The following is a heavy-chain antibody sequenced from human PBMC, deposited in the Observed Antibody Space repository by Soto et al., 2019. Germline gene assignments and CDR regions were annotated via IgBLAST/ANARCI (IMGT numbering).Heavy chain of an antibody. CDR3: AKDRRAGGNYGFYSDF. D-gene: IGHD1-7*01. J-gene: IGHJ4*02. V-gene: IGHV3-23*01. CDR1: GFTFSSYG. Sequence: EVQLLESGGGLVQPGGSLRLSCAASGFTFSSYGMTWVRQAPGKGLEWVSFSSATGAGTYYADSVKGRFTISRDNSKNTLYLQMTSLGADDTAVYYCAKDRRAGGNYGFYSDFWGQEALVIVSS. CDR2: SSATGAGT.